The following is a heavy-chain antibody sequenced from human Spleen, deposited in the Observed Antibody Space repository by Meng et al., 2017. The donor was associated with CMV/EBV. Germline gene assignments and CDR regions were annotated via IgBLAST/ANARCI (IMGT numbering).Heavy chain of an antibody. J-gene: IGHJ4*02. V-gene: IGHV2-5*02. CDR2: IDWDDAK. CDR3: AHTDNWGVGYYFDY. CDR1: GFSLSTTGVG. Sequence: QITLKESGPTLVKPTQTLTLTCTFSGFSLSTTGVGVGWIRQPPGKALEWLALIDWDDAKRYSPSLKSRLTITKDTSKNQVVLTMTNINPVDTATYYCAHTDNWGVGYYFDYWGQGTLVTVAS. D-gene: IGHD1-1*01.